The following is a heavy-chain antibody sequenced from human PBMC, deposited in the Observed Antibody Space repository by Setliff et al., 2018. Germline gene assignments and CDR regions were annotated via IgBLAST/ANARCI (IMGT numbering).Heavy chain of an antibody. Sequence: PSETLSLTCTVSDDSFTSSRYYWGWIRQAPGSGLEWIGSISYSGTPYYNASVESRVTISIDTSRNQLSLELRSVTVADTATYYCVRPGGTTVVARHFDYWGSGILVTVSS. D-gene: IGHD2-15*01. V-gene: IGHV4-39*01. J-gene: IGHJ4*01. CDR2: ISYSGTP. CDR1: DDSFTSSRYY. CDR3: VRPGGTTVVARHFDY.